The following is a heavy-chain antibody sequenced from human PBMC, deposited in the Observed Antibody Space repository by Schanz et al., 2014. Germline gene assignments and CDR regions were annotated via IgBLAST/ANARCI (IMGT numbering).Heavy chain of an antibody. CDR2: ISYDGSNK. Sequence: VQLVESGGGLVKPGGSLRLSCAASGFTFSSYSMNWVRQAPGKGLEWVAVISYDGSNKYYADSVKGRFTISRDNSKNTLYLQVTSLRAEDTAVYYCARDGDRFYHNYYMDVWGKGTTVTVSS. CDR1: GFTFSSYS. J-gene: IGHJ6*03. V-gene: IGHV3-30*03. D-gene: IGHD4-17*01. CDR3: ARDGDRFYHNYYMDV.